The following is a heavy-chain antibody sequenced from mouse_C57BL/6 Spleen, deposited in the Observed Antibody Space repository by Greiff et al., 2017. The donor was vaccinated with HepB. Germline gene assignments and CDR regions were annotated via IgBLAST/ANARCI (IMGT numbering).Heavy chain of an antibody. CDR2: IYPGDGDT. D-gene: IGHD2-3*01. J-gene: IGHJ4*01. CDR3: ASSGYYPYYAMDY. V-gene: IGHV1-80*01. CDR1: GYAFSSYW. Sequence: QVQLQQSGAELVKPGASVKISCKASGYAFSSYWMNWVKQRPGKGLEWIGQIYPGDGDTKYNGKFKGKATLTADKSSSTAYMQLSSLTSEDSAVYFCASSGYYPYYAMDYWGQGTSVTVSS.